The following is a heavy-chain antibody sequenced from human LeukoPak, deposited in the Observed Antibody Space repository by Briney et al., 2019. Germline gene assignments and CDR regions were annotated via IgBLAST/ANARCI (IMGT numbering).Heavy chain of an antibody. V-gene: IGHV4-4*09. CDR2: IYTSGST. CDR3: ARSRIAVALDAFDI. CDR1: GFTFSSYG. D-gene: IGHD6-19*01. J-gene: IGHJ3*02. Sequence: PGGSLRLSCAASGFTFSSYGMTWVRQAPGKGLEWIGYIYTSGSTNYNPSLKSRVTISVDTSKNQFSLKLSSVTAADTAVYYCARSRIAVALDAFDIWGQGTMVTVSS.